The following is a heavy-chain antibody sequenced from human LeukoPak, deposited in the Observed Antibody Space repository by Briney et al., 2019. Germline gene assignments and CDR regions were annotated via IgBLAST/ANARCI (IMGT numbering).Heavy chain of an antibody. CDR3: ARVSSDYYYYGMDA. Sequence: PGGSLRLSCAASGFTFSSYAMHWVRQAPGKGLEWVAVISYDGSNKYYADSVKGRFTISRDNSKNTLYLQMNSLRAEDTAVYYCARVSSDYYYYGMDAWGQGTTVTVSS. CDR1: GFTFSSYA. CDR2: ISYDGSNK. J-gene: IGHJ6*02. V-gene: IGHV3-30-3*01.